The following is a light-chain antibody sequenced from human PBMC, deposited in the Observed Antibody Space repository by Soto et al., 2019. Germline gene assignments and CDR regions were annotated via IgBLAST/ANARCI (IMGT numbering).Light chain of an antibody. CDR3: QQSYSTPIT. Sequence: DIQMTQSQSSLSASVGDRVTITCRASQSISSYLYWYQQKPGKAPKLLICAASSLQSGVPSSFSGSGSGTDFSLTISSLQPEDFSTYYCQQSYSTPITFGQGKRLDI. CDR1: QSISSY. J-gene: IGKJ5*01. CDR2: AAS. V-gene: IGKV1-39*01.